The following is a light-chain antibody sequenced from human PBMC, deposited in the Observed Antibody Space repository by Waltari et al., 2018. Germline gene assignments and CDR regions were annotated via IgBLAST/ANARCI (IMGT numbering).Light chain of an antibody. Sequence: QSALTQPASVSGSPGQSLTISCTGTSRDVGGFNYVTWYQQHPGKAPQPMIYEVSNRPSGVSNRFSGSKSGNTASLTISGLQAEDEADYYCSSYTSSSTLYVFGTGTKVTVL. J-gene: IGLJ1*01. V-gene: IGLV2-14*01. CDR2: EVS. CDR1: SRDVGGFNY. CDR3: SSYTSSSTLYV.